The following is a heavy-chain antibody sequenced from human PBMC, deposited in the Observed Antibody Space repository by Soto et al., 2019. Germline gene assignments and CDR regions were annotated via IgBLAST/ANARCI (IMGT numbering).Heavy chain of an antibody. CDR1: GGSINSGGYS. J-gene: IGHJ5*02. CDR2: IYHSGCT. D-gene: IGHD3-10*01. V-gene: IGHV4-30-2*01. CDR3: ERGSMATGVRGTLQNWFDG. Sequence: PSVTLSLTCAVSGGSINSGGYSWSWIRQPTGKCLEWIGYIYHSGCTYYNPSLKSRVTISVDRSKNQLSRKLSTVTAASKAVYYRERGSMATGVRGTLQNWFDGWGQGTLVTV.